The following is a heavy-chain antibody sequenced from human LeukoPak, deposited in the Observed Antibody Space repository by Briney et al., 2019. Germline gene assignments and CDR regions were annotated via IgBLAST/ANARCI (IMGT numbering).Heavy chain of an antibody. V-gene: IGHV4-39*01. D-gene: IGHD3-9*01. CDR2: IYYSGST. CDR1: GGSLSSSSYY. Sequence: SETLSLTCTVSGGSLSSSSYYWGWIRQPPGKGLEWIGSIYYSGSTYYNPSLKSRVTISVDTSKNQFSLKLSSVTAADTAGYYCXRHXXDXLTXYYIGNWFDPWGQGTLVTVSS. CDR3: XRHXXDXLTXYYIGNWFDP. J-gene: IGHJ5*02.